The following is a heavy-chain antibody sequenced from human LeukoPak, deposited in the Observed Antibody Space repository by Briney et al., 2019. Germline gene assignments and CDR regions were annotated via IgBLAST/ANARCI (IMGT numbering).Heavy chain of an antibody. CDR2: INHSGST. Sequence: SETLSLTCAVYGGSFSGYYWSWIRQPPGKGLEWIGEINHSGSTNYNPSLKSRVTISVDTSKNQFSLKLSSVTAADTAVYYCARQADYYGSGSYYAYNWFDPWGQGTLVTVSS. V-gene: IGHV4-34*01. CDR3: ARQADYYGSGSYYAYNWFDP. CDR1: GGSFSGYY. D-gene: IGHD3-10*01. J-gene: IGHJ5*02.